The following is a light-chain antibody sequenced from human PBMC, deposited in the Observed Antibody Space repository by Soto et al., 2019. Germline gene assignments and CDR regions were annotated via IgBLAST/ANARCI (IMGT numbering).Light chain of an antibody. Sequence: QSVLTQPPSASGTPGQRVTISCSGSSSNIGSNYVYWYQQLPGTAPKLLIYRNNQRPSGVPDRFSGSKSGTSASLAISGLRSEDEADYCCAVWDDSLSSPVFGGGTKLTVL. V-gene: IGLV1-47*01. CDR2: RNN. J-gene: IGLJ2*01. CDR3: AVWDDSLSSPV. CDR1: SSNIGSNY.